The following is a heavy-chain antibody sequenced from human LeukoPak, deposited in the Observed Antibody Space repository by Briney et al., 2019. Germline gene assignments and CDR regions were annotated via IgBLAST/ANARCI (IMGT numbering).Heavy chain of an antibody. J-gene: IGHJ4*02. V-gene: IGHV3-23*01. CDR3: ARGYEMGGRVDY. CDR2: ISGNGGIT. CDR1: GFTFSSYG. D-gene: IGHD5-12*01. Sequence: GGSLRLSCAASGFTFSSYGMSWVRQAPGKGLEWVATISGNGGITYYADSVKGRFTISRDTSKNTLYLQMNSLRAEDTAVYYCARGYEMGGRVDYWGQGTLVTVSS.